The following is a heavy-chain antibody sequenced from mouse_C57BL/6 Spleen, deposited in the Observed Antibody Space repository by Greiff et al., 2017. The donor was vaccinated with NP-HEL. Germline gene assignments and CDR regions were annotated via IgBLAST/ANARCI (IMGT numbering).Heavy chain of an antibody. CDR2: ISGGGGNT. Sequence: EVQVVESGGGLVKPGGSLKLSCAASGFTFSSYTMSWVRQTPEKRLEWVATISGGGGNTYYPDSVKGRFTISRDNAKNTLYLQMSSLRSEDTALYYCARWRSGGDAMDYWGQGTSVTVSS. J-gene: IGHJ4*01. CDR3: ARWRSGGDAMDY. CDR1: GFTFSSYT. V-gene: IGHV5-9*01.